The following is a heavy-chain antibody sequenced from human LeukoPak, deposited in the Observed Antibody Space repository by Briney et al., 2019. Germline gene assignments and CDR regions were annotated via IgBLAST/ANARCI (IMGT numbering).Heavy chain of an antibody. D-gene: IGHD2-2*01. CDR2: IYYSGST. CDR3: ARHFGVVPAAIWFDP. CDR1: GGSISSYY. Sequence: SETLSLTCTVSGGSISSYYWSWIRQPPRKGLEWTGYIYYSGSTNYNPSLKSRVTISVDTSKNQFSLKLSSVTAADTAVYYCARHFGVVPAAIWFDPWGQGTLVAVSS. V-gene: IGHV4-59*08. J-gene: IGHJ5*02.